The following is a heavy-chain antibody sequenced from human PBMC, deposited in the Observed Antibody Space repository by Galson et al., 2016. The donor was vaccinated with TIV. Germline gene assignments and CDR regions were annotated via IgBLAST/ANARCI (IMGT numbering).Heavy chain of an antibody. CDR3: AADLYCGDNCPDASDF. V-gene: IGHV1-58*01. J-gene: IGHJ4*02. Sequence: SVKVSCKASGFTITSSAVQWVRQARGQRLEWMGLIVVGSGNTNYAQKFQDRVTITRGMSTGTVYMELSSLRSEDTAVYYCAADLYCGDNCPDASDFWGPGILVTVSS. CDR2: IVVGSGNT. CDR1: GFTITSSA. D-gene: IGHD2-21*01.